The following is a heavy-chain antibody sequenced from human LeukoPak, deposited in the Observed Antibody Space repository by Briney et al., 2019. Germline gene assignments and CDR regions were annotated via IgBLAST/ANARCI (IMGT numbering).Heavy chain of an antibody. D-gene: IGHD3-10*01. CDR1: GYTFTSYD. J-gene: IGHJ4*02. Sequence: ASVKVSCKASGYTFTSYDINWARQATGQGLEWMGWMNPNSGNTGYAQKFQGRVTMTRNTSISTAYMELSSLRSEDTAVYYCARATKNPNYYGSGLGYRPLGYWGQGTLVTVSS. CDR2: MNPNSGNT. V-gene: IGHV1-8*01. CDR3: ARATKNPNYYGSGLGYRPLGY.